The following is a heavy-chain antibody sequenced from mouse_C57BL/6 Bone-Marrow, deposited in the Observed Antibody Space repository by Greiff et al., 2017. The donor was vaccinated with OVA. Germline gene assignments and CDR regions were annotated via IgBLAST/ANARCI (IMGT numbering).Heavy chain of an antibody. D-gene: IGHD1-1*01. Sequence: EVQLQQSGAELVRPGASVKLSCTASGFNIKDDYMHWVKQRPEQGLEWIGRIDPESGDTEYASKFQGKATLTADTSSNTAYLQLSSLTSEDTAVYYCATGHYGSSYDRYFDGWGTGTTVTVSS. CDR2: IDPESGDT. J-gene: IGHJ1*03. CDR1: GFNIKDDY. CDR3: ATGHYGSSYDRYFDG. V-gene: IGHV14-4*01.